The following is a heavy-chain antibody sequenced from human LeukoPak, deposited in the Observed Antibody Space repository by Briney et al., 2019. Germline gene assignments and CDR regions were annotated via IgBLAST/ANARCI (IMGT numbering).Heavy chain of an antibody. V-gene: IGHV3-20*04. D-gene: IGHD6-19*01. CDR1: GFTFDDYA. J-gene: IGHJ4*02. Sequence: GRSLRLSCAASGFTFDDYAMHWVRQAPGKGLEWVSGINWNGGSTGYADSVKGRFTISRDNAKNSLYLQMNSLRAEDTALYYCARDGAGSGLYYFDYWGQGTLVTVSS. CDR3: ARDGAGSGLYYFDY. CDR2: INWNGGST.